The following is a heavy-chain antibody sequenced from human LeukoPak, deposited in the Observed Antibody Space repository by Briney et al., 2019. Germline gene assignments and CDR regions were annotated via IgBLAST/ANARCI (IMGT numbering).Heavy chain of an antibody. Sequence: GGSLRLSCAASGFTFSNSWVSWVRQAPGKGLEWVDMITQDGSEKNYVDSVKGRFTISRDNAKNSLYLQMNSLRAGDTAVYYCARGGGDCWGQGTLVTVSS. CDR1: GFTFSNSW. J-gene: IGHJ4*02. V-gene: IGHV3-7*01. D-gene: IGHD3-16*01. CDR2: ITQDGSEK. CDR3: ARGGGDC.